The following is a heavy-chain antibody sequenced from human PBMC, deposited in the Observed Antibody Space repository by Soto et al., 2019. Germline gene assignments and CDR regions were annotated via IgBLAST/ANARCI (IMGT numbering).Heavy chain of an antibody. CDR3: ARDFLVLRGYSGYEDYGMDV. CDR2: INWNGGST. J-gene: IGHJ6*02. V-gene: IGHV3-20*04. CDR1: GFTFDDYG. D-gene: IGHD5-12*01. Sequence: GGSLRLSCAASGFTFDDYGMSWVRQAPGKGLEWVSGINWNGGSTGYADSVKGRFTISRDNAKNSLYLQMNSLRAEDTALYYCARDFLVLRGYSGYEDYGMDVGGQGTTVTVSS.